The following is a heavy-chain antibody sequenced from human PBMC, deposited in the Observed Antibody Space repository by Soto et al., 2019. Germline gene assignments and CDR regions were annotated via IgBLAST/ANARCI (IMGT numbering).Heavy chain of an antibody. CDR3: AREGGIVGATAADY. J-gene: IGHJ4*02. CDR1: GGSISRGGYY. D-gene: IGHD1-26*01. V-gene: IGHV4-31*03. Sequence: QVQLQESGPGLVKPSQTLSLTCTVSGGSISRGGYYWSWIRQHPGKGLEWIGDIYYSGSTYYNPSLTSRVTISVDTSKNQFSLKLSSVTAADTAVYYCAREGGIVGATAADYWGQGTLVTVSS. CDR2: IYYSGST.